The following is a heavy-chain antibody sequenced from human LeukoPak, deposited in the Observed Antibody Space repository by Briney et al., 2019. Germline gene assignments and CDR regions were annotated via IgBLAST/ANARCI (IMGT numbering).Heavy chain of an antibody. D-gene: IGHD4-17*01. CDR2: IYHSGST. CDR1: GGSISSGGYS. J-gene: IGHJ4*02. CDR3: ARVISGGDYIFDY. V-gene: IGHV4-30-2*01. Sequence: SQTLSLTCAVSGGSISSGGYSWSWIRQPPGKGLEWIGYIYHSGSTYYNPSLNRRVTISIDRSKNQFSLKLSSVTAADTAVYYCARVISGGDYIFDYWGQGTLVTVSS.